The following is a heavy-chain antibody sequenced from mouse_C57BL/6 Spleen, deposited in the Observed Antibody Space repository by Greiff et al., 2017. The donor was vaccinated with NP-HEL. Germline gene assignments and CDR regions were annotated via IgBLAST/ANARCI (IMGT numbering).Heavy chain of an antibody. V-gene: IGHV1-5*01. CDR2: LYPGNSDT. D-gene: IGHD1-1*01. CDR3: TRDYYGSSYDAMDY. J-gene: IGHJ4*01. Sequence: EVQLQESGTVLARPGASVKMSCKTSGYTFTSYWMHWVKQRPGQGLEWIGALYPGNSDTSYNQKFKGKAKLTAVTSASTAYMELSSLTNEDSAVYYCTRDYYGSSYDAMDYWGQGTSVTVSS. CDR1: GYTFTSYW.